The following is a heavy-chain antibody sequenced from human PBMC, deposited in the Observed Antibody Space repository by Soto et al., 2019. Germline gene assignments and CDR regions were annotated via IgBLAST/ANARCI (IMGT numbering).Heavy chain of an antibody. CDR1: GYIFRSHG. CDR2: SNGGNGFT. D-gene: IGHD2-21*02. CDR3: ARLSFSDALDV. V-gene: IGHV1-3*01. Sequence: QARLVQSGAEVRTPGASVKISCTASGYIFRSHGIQWVRQAAGQRLEWVGWSNGGNGFTKYSQEVQDRVSITRDTAASTVYMELCSLTSDDTAVYFCARLSFSDALDVWGQGTTVTVSS. J-gene: IGHJ6*02.